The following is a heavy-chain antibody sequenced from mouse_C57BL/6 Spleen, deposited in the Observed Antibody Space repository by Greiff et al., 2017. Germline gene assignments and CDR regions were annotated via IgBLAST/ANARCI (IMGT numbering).Heavy chain of an antibody. CDR3: ARRGSSGYGYAMDY. V-gene: IGHV1-52*01. CDR1: GYTFTSYW. D-gene: IGHD3-2*02. J-gene: IGHJ4*01. CDR2: IDPSDSET. Sequence: QVQLQQPGAELVRPGSSVKLSCKASGYTFTSYWLHWVKQRPIQGLEWIGNIDPSDSETHYNQKFKDKATLTVEKSSRKAYMQLSSLTSEDSEVYYFARRGSSGYGYAMDYWGQGTSVTVSS.